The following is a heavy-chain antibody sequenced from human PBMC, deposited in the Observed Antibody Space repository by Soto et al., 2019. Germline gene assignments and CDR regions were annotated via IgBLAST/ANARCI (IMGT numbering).Heavy chain of an antibody. CDR1: GFTFDDYG. J-gene: IGHJ4*02. CDR3: ARLYSSAWYGPGRY. Sequence: EVQLVESGGGVVRPGGSLRLSCAASGFTFDDYGMSWVRQAPGKGLEWVSGINWNGGSTGYADSVKGRFTISRDNAKNSMYLQMNSLRAETTALYYCARLYSSAWYGPGRYWGQGTLVNVSS. D-gene: IGHD6-19*01. CDR2: INWNGGST. V-gene: IGHV3-20*04.